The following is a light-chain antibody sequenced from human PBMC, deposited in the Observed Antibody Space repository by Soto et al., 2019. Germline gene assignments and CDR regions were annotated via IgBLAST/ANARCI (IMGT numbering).Light chain of an antibody. CDR1: QSVTGSY. CDR2: GAS. J-gene: IGKJ1*01. Sequence: EIVLTQSPVTLSLSPGERATLSCRASQSVTGSYLAWYQQKPGQAPRLLIYGASTRATGIPDRFSGSGSGTDFTLTISRVEPEDSAVYYCQQYGSSPTWTFGQGTKVDIK. V-gene: IGKV3-20*01. CDR3: QQYGSSPTWT.